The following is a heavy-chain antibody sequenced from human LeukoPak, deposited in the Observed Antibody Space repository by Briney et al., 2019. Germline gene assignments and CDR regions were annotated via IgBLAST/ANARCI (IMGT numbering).Heavy chain of an antibody. CDR3: ARVLPDPRLFDY. V-gene: IGHV4-31*03. Sequence: SETLSLTCTVSGGSISSGGYYWRWIRQHPGKGLEWIGYIYYSGSTYYNPSHKSRVNISVDTSKNQFSLKLSSVTAADTAVYYCARVLPDPRLFDYGGQGTLVTVSA. CDR2: IYYSGST. J-gene: IGHJ4*02. CDR1: GGSISSGGYY.